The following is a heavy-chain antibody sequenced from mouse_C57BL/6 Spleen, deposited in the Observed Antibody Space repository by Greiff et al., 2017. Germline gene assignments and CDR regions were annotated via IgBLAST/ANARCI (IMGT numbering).Heavy chain of an antibody. Sequence: VQLQQSGAELARPGASVKMSCKASGYTFTSYTMHWVKQRPGQGLEWIGYINPSSGYTKYNQKFKDKATLTADKSSSTDYMQLSSLTSDDSAVYYCARFVYDGYYYFDYWGQGTTLTVSS. D-gene: IGHD2-3*01. J-gene: IGHJ2*01. CDR1: GYTFTSYT. CDR3: ARFVYDGYYYFDY. V-gene: IGHV1-4*01. CDR2: INPSSGYT.